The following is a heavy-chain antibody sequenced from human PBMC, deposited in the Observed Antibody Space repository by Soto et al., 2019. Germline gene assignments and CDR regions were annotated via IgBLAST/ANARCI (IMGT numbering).Heavy chain of an antibody. D-gene: IGHD4-4*01. J-gene: IGHJ6*02. V-gene: IGHV4-34*01. CDR2: INHSGST. CDR3: ARWAHPTVRRRGMDV. Sequence: SETLSLTCAVYGGSFSGYYWSWIRQPPGKGLEWIGEINHSGSTNYNPSLKSRATISVDTSKNQFSLKLSSVTAADTAVYYCARWAHPTVRRRGMDVWGQGTTVTVSS. CDR1: GGSFSGYY.